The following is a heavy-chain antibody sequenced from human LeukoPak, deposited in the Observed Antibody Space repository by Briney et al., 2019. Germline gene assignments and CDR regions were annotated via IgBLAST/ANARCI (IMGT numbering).Heavy chain of an antibody. CDR3: AREDYDSSGYYPYYFDY. D-gene: IGHD3-22*01. CDR1: GYTFTSYA. CDR2: INAGNGNT. V-gene: IGHV1-3*01. J-gene: IGHJ4*02. Sequence: ASVKVSCKASGYTFTSYAMDWVRQAPGQRLEWMGWINAGNGNTNYSQNFQGRVTITRDTSASTAYMELSSLRSEDTAVYYCAREDYDSSGYYPYYFDYWGQGTLVTASS.